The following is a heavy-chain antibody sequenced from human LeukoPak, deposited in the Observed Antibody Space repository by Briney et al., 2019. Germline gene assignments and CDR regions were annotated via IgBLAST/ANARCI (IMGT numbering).Heavy chain of an antibody. V-gene: IGHV3-20*04. CDR1: GFTFDDYG. J-gene: IGHJ5*02. D-gene: IGHD3-3*01. CDR2: INWNGGST. Sequence: SGGSLRLSCAASGFTFDDYGMSWVRQAPGKGLEWVSGINWNGGSTGYADSVKGRFTISRDNAKNSLYLQMNSLRAEDTALYYCARSLHYDFWISGFDWFDPWGQGTLVTVSS. CDR3: ARSLHYDFWISGFDWFDP.